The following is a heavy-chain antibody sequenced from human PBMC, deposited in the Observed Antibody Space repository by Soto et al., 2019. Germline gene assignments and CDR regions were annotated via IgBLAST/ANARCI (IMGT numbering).Heavy chain of an antibody. V-gene: IGHV1-69*12. Sequence: QVQLVQSGAEVKKPGSSVKVSCKASGGTFSSYAISWVRQAPGQGLEWMGGIIPIFGTANYAQKFQGRVTITADESTSTAYMERSSLRSEDTAVYYCARDRGDSSGYSQDYWGQGTLVTVSS. CDR1: GGTFSSYA. CDR2: IIPIFGTA. CDR3: ARDRGDSSGYSQDY. J-gene: IGHJ4*02. D-gene: IGHD3-22*01.